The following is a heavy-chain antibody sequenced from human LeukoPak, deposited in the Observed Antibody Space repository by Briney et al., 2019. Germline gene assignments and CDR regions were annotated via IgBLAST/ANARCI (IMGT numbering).Heavy chain of an antibody. CDR2: IYYSGST. J-gene: IGHJ4*02. CDR3: ARRYSHGWYFDY. V-gene: IGHV4-31*03. CDR1: GGSISSGGYY. D-gene: IGHD5-18*01. Sequence: PSRTLSLTCTVSGGSISSGGYYWSWIRQHPGKGLEWIGYIYYSGSTYYNPSLKSRVTISVDTSKNQFSLKLSSVTAADTAVYYCARRYSHGWYFDYWGQGTLVTVSS.